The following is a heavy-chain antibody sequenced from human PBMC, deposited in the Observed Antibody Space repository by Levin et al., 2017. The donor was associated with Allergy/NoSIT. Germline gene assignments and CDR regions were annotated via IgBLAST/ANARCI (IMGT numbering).Heavy chain of an antibody. CDR1: GFTFSSYW. J-gene: IGHJ1*01. CDR2: INQDGSEN. Sequence: GGSPRLSCAASGFTFSSYWMSWVRQAPGKGLEWVANINQDGSENNYVDSVKGRFTISRDNAGNSLYLQMNSLRAEDTAVYYCAREGRPGGVAGFQYWGQGTLVTVSS. D-gene: IGHD2-15*01. V-gene: IGHV3-7*01. CDR3: AREGRPGGVAGFQY.